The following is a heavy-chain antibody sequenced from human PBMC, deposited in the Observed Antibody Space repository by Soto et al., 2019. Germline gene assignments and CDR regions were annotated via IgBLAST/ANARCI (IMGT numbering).Heavy chain of an antibody. CDR2: ISAYNGNT. D-gene: IGHD3-3*01. CDR1: GYTFTSYG. V-gene: IGHV1-18*04. J-gene: IGHJ6*02. CDR3: ARDYDFWSGYPLSYYYYYYGMDV. Sequence: QVQLVQSGAEVKKPGASVKVSCKASGYTFTSYGISWVRQAPGQGLEWMGWISAYNGNTNYAQKLQGRVTMTTDTSTSTAYMELRSLRSDDTAVYYCARDYDFWSGYPLSYYYYYYGMDVWGQGTTVTVS.